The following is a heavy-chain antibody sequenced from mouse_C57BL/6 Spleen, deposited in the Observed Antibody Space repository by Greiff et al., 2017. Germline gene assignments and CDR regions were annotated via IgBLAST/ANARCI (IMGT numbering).Heavy chain of an antibody. CDR2: ISSGSSTI. V-gene: IGHV5-17*01. D-gene: IGHD2-2*01. CDR3: ARPVGYDVGFAY. J-gene: IGHJ3*01. CDR1: GFTFSDYG. Sequence: EVKLMESGGGLVKPGGSLKLSCAASGFTFSDYGMHWVRQAPEKGLEWVAYISSGSSTIYYADTVKGRFPISRDNAKNTLFLQMTSLRSEDTAMYYCARPVGYDVGFAYWGQGTLVTVSA.